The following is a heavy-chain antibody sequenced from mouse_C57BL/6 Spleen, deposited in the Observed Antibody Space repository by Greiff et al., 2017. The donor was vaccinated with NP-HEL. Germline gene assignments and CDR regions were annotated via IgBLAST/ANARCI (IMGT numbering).Heavy chain of an antibody. CDR3: ARYGQLTGTNY. V-gene: IGHV1-64*01. CDR2: IHPNSGST. D-gene: IGHD4-1*01. J-gene: IGHJ2*01. Sequence: QVQLKEPGAELVKPGASVKLSCKASGYTFTSYWMHWVKQRPGQGLEWIGMIHPNSGSTNYNEKFKSKATLTVDKSSSTAYMQLSSLTSEDSAVYYCARYGQLTGTNYWGQGTTLTVSS. CDR1: GYTFTSYW.